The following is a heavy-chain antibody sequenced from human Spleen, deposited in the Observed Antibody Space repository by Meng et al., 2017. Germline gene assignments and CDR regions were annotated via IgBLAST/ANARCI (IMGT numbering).Heavy chain of an antibody. CDR1: GLTFSSYS. D-gene: IGHD3-22*01. J-gene: IGHJ1*01. V-gene: IGHV3-21*04. Sequence: GESLKISCAASGLTFSSYSMNWVRQAPGKGLEWVSSISSSSSYIYYADSVKGRFTISRDNSKKTLDLQMNSLRAEDTAVYYCAKLPSYYYESSDYLYFQHWGQGTLVTVSS. CDR3: AKLPSYYYESSDYLYFQH. CDR2: ISSSSSYI.